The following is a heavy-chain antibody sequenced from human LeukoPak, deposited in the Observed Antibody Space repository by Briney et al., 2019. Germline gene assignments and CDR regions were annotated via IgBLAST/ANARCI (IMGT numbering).Heavy chain of an antibody. CDR3: ARIASHSSSWYDGGY. CDR1: GFTLSSYW. J-gene: IGHJ4*02. V-gene: IGHV3-74*01. CDR2: INSDGSST. D-gene: IGHD6-13*01. Sequence: GGSLRLSCAASGFTLSSYWMHWVRQAPGKGLVWVSGINSDGSSTAYADSVKGRFTISRDNAKNTLYLQMNSLRAEDTGVYYCARIASHSSSWYDGGYWGQGTLVTVSS.